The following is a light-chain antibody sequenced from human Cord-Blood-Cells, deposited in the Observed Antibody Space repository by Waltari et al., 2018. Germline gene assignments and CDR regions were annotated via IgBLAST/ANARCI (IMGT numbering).Light chain of an antibody. J-gene: IGLJ1*01. CDR3: SSYTSSSTYV. V-gene: IGLV2-14*01. CDR2: EVS. CDR1: SSDVGCYNY. Sequence: QSALTQPASVSGPPGQSITISCTATSSDVGCYNYVPWYQQHPGKAPKLMIYEVSNRPSGVSNRFSGSKSGNTASLTISGLQAEDETDYYCSSYTSSSTYVFGTGTKVTVL.